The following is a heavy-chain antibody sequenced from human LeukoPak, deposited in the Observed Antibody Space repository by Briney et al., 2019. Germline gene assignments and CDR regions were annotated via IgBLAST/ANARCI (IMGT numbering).Heavy chain of an antibody. Sequence: GGSLRLSCAASGFTVSSNYMSWVRQAPGKGLEWVSVIYSGGSTYYADSVKGRFTISRDNSKNTLYLQMNSLRAEDTAVYYCAKGRITYYYDSSGDDDAFDIWGQGTMVTVSS. CDR2: IYSGGST. V-gene: IGHV3-66*01. CDR3: AKGRITYYYDSSGDDDAFDI. J-gene: IGHJ3*02. D-gene: IGHD3-22*01. CDR1: GFTVSSNY.